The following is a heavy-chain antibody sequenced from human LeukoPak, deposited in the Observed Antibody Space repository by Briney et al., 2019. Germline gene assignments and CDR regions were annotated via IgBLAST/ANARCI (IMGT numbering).Heavy chain of an antibody. CDR3: ARAGSDSSGYYRGSGWFDP. V-gene: IGHV1-18*01. CDR1: GYTFTSYG. CDR2: ISAYNGNT. J-gene: IGHJ5*02. D-gene: IGHD3-22*01. Sequence: ASVKVSCKASGYTFTSYGISWVRQAPGQGLEWMGWISAYNGNTNYAQKLQGRVTMTTDTSTSTAYMELRSLRSDDTAVYYCARAGSDSSGYYRGSGWFDPWGQGTLVTVSS.